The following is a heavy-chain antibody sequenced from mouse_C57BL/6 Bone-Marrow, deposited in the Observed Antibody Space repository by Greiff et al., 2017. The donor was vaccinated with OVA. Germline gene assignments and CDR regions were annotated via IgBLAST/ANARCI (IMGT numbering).Heavy chain of an antibody. CDR1: GYTFTSYW. D-gene: IGHD2-2*01. CDR3: ARTTMVTDWYFDV. CDR2: IYPGSGST. J-gene: IGHJ1*03. Sequence: QVQPQQPGAELVKPGASVKMSCKASGYTFTSYWITWVKQRPGQGLEWIGDIYPGSGSTNYNEKFKSKATLTVDTSSSTAYMQLSSLTSEDSAVYYCARTTMVTDWYFDVWGTGTTVTVSS. V-gene: IGHV1-55*01.